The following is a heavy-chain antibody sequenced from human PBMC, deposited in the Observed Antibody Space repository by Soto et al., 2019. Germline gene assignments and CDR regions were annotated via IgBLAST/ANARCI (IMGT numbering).Heavy chain of an antibody. V-gene: IGHV1-46*01. CDR1: GYTFPNYY. CDR2: ISHSTSSP. CDR3: ARGRFTTVTRWWYIDY. D-gene: IGHD4-17*01. J-gene: IGHJ4*02. Sequence: ASVQVSCQASGYTFPNYYSHGVRQAPGQGLEWMGIISHSTSSPSYAQKVQGRVTLTRDKSTSTVYMDMSSLRAEDTAVYYCARGRFTTVTRWWYIDYWGQGXMVTVSS.